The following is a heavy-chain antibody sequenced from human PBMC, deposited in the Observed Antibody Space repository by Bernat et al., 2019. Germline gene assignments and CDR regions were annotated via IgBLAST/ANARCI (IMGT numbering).Heavy chain of an antibody. CDR1: GFTFSSYW. V-gene: IGHV3-7*01. J-gene: IGHJ3*02. CDR3: ARDVGRWSAKEDAFDI. D-gene: IGHD3-3*01. CDR2: IKQDGSEK. Sequence: EVQLVESGGGLVQPGGSLRLSCAASGFTFSSYWMSWVRQAPGKGLEWVANIKQDGSEKYYVDSVKGRFTISRDNAKNSLYLQMNSLRAEDTAVYYCARDVGRWSAKEDAFDIWGQGTMVTVSS.